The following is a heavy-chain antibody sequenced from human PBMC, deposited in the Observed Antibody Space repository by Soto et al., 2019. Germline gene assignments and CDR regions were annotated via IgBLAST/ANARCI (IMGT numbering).Heavy chain of an antibody. CDR3: ARVGYRSGWYPSRGAFDI. V-gene: IGHV4-39*01. J-gene: IGHJ3*02. CDR1: GGSIISSSYY. CDR2: IYYSGST. D-gene: IGHD6-19*01. Sequence: SQTLSLTCTVSGGSIISSSYYWVLIRQPPGKGLEWIGSIYYSGSTYYNPSLKSRVTISVDTSKNQFSLKLSSVTAADTAVYYCARVGYRSGWYPSRGAFDIWGQGTMVTVSS.